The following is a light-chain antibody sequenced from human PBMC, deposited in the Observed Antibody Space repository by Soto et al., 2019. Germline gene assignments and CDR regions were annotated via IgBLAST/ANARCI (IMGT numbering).Light chain of an antibody. Sequence: IQMTQSPSTLSASVGDRVTITCRASQSISSWLAWHQQKSGKAPKLLIYKASNLESGVPSRFSGSGSGTEFTLTISSLQPDDFATYYCQQYTSYPLTFGGGTKVDIK. J-gene: IGKJ4*01. CDR2: KAS. CDR3: QQYTSYPLT. CDR1: QSISSW. V-gene: IGKV1-5*03.